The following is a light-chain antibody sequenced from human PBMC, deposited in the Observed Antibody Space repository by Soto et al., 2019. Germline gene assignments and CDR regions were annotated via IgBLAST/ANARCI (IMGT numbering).Light chain of an antibody. J-gene: IGKJ3*01. Sequence: DIQMTQSPSSLSASVGDRVTITCRASQGISNYLAWYQQKPGKVPKLLIYAASTLQSGVPSRFSGSGSGTDFTLTISSLQPEDVATYYCQKYTSAPIFTFGPGTKVDVK. CDR2: AAS. V-gene: IGKV1-27*01. CDR1: QGISNY. CDR3: QKYTSAPIFT.